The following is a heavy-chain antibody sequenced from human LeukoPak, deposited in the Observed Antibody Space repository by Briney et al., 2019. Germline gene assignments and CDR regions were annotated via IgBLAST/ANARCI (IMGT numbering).Heavy chain of an antibody. CDR3: ARSQVHDGKHYYYYGMDV. Sequence: GASVKVSCKASGYTFTGYYMHWVRQAPGQGLEWMGWINPNSGGTNYAQKFQGSVTMTRDTSISTAYMELSRLRSDDTAVYYCARSQVHDGKHYYYYGMDVWGQGTTVTVSS. J-gene: IGHJ6*02. CDR2: INPNSGGT. D-gene: IGHD1-1*01. CDR1: GYTFTGYY. V-gene: IGHV1-2*02.